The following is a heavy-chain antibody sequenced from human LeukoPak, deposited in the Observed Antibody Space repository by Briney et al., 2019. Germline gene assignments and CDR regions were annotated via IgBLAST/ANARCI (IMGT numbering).Heavy chain of an antibody. Sequence: GGSLRLSCAASGFTFSRYVMNWVRQVPGRRPDWVSSISATGGEIFYGDSVKGRFTISRDNSNNMVYLQMDSLRTDDTALYYCVRRDIYTTSSWGAFDIWGQGTLVTVSS. CDR2: ISATGGEI. CDR1: GFTFSRYV. V-gene: IGHV3-23*01. CDR3: VRRDIYTTSSWGAFDI. J-gene: IGHJ3*02. D-gene: IGHD6-6*01.